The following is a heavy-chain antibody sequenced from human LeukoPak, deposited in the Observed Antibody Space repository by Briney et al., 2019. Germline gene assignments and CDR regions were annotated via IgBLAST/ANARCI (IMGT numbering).Heavy chain of an antibody. D-gene: IGHD2-8*02. CDR2: ISSSSSTK. CDR1: GFTFSSYS. V-gene: IGHV3-48*01. Sequence: GSLRLSCAASGFTFSSYSMNWVRQAPGKGLEWVSYISSSSSTKYYADSMKGRFTISRDNAKNSLYLQMNSLRAEDTAIYYCATYRQVLLPFESWGQGTLVTVSS. J-gene: IGHJ4*02. CDR3: ATYRQVLLPFES.